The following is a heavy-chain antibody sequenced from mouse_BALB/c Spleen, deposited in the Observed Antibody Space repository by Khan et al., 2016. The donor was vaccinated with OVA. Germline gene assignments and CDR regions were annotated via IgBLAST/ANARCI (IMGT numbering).Heavy chain of an antibody. Sequence: QVQLQQSGAELMKPGASVKISCKATGYTFSSYWIEWLKQRPGHGLEWLGEILPGTGSTNYNAKFKGKATFTADTSSNTAYMQLRSLTSEDSAVSSCAPNWFWFAYWGQGTLVTVSA. D-gene: IGHD4-1*01. CDR3: APNWFWFAY. J-gene: IGHJ3*01. CDR2: ILPGTGST. V-gene: IGHV1-9*01. CDR1: GYTFSSYW.